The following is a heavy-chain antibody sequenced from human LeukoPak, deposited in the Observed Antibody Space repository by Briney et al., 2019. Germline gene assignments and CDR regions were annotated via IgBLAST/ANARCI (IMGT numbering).Heavy chain of an antibody. Sequence: SETLSLTCTVSGGSISAGSYYWAWIRQPPGKGLEWIGTIYYIGTTYYNPSLKSRVTMSVDTSKNQFSLKLSSVTAADTAVYYCARGATMVRGVRGKRKYYFDYWGQGTLVTVSS. CDR2: IYYIGTT. D-gene: IGHD3-10*01. CDR1: GGSISAGSYY. J-gene: IGHJ4*02. CDR3: ARGATMVRGVRGKRKYYFDY. V-gene: IGHV4-39*07.